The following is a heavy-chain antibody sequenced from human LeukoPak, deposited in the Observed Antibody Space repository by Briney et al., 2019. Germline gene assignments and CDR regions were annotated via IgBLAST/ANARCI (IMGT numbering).Heavy chain of an antibody. Sequence: SQTLSLTCTVSGGSISSGGYYWSWIRQHPGKGLEWIGYIYYSGSTYYNPSLKSRVTISVDTSKNQFSLKLSSVTAADTAVYYCARGGGNSWYYYYYMDVGGKGTTVTVSS. CDR1: GGSISSGGYY. D-gene: IGHD6-13*01. CDR3: ARGGGNSWYYYYYMDV. J-gene: IGHJ6*03. CDR2: IYYSGST. V-gene: IGHV4-31*03.